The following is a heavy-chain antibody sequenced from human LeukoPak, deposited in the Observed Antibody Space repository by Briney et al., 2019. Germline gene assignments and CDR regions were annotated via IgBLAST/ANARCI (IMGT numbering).Heavy chain of an antibody. J-gene: IGHJ1*01. CDR1: GFTFSNYW. Sequence: GGSLRLSCAASGFTFSNYWMHWVRQAPGKGLVWVSRINTDGSSTDYADSVKGRFTISRDNAKNTLYLQMNSLRAEDTAVYYCARDLDGCRAGNGGWGQGTLVTVSS. V-gene: IGHV3-74*01. D-gene: IGHD5-12*01. CDR2: INTDGSST. CDR3: ARDLDGCRAGNGG.